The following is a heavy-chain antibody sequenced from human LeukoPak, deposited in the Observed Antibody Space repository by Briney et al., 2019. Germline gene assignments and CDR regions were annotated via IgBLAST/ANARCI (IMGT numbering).Heavy chain of an antibody. D-gene: IGHD3-16*01. Sequence: GGSLRLSCAVSGITLSNYGMSWVRQAPGKGLEWVAGISDRGSRTNYADSVKGRFTISTDHPKNTLYLQMNSLRAEDTAVYFCAKRGIVIRVILVGFHKEAYYFDSWGQGALVTVSS. V-gene: IGHV3-23*01. CDR1: GITLSNYG. J-gene: IGHJ4*02. CDR3: AKRGIVIRVILVGFHKEAYYFDS. CDR2: ISDRGSRT.